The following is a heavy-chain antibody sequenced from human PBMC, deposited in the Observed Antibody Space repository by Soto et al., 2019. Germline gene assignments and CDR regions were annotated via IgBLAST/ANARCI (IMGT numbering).Heavy chain of an antibody. V-gene: IGHV3-33*01. J-gene: IGHJ6*02. CDR1: GFTFSSYG. CDR2: IWYDGSNK. Sequence: GGFLRLSCAASGFTFSSYGMHWVRQAPGKGLEWVAVIWYDGSNKYYADSVKGRFTISRDNSKNTLYLQMNSLRAEDTAVYYCARDRYDFITSGYYYGMDVWGQGTTVTVSS. D-gene: IGHD3-3*01. CDR3: ARDRYDFITSGYYYGMDV.